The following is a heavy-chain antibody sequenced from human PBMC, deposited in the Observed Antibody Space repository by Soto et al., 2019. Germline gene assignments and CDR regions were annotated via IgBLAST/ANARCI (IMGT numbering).Heavy chain of an antibody. D-gene: IGHD3-3*01. CDR3: AKTLYYFGSGYHDALDI. Sequence: EVQLLESGGGLVQPGGSLRLSCAASGFTFSSYAMSWVRQAPGKGLAWVSAISCSGGSTYYADSVKGRFTISSDNSTSTQYLQMHSLRAEATAVYYCAKTLYYFGSGYHDALDIWCQRTMVTVAS. CDR1: GFTFSSYA. CDR2: ISCSGGST. J-gene: IGHJ3*02. V-gene: IGHV3-23*01.